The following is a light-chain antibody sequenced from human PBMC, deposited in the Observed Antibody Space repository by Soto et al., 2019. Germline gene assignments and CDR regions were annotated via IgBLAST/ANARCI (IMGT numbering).Light chain of an antibody. CDR2: DPS. Sequence: EIVLTQSPATLSLSPGERATLSCTASQSVSSYLAWYQQQPGQAPRLLIYDPSNRATGIPARFRGSGSGTDFTLTSSSLEPEDFAVYYCQQRSNWPLYTFGQGTKLESK. V-gene: IGKV3-11*01. CDR3: QQRSNWPLYT. CDR1: QSVSSY. J-gene: IGKJ2*01.